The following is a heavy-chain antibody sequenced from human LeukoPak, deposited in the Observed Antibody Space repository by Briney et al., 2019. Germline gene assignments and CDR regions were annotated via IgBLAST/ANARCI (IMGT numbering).Heavy chain of an antibody. CDR3: ATSGVVVAANS. V-gene: IGHV3-21*01. Sequence: TGGSLRLSCAASGFTFSSYSMNWVRQAPGKGLDWVSSINSSSSYIYYADSVKGRFTISRDNAKNSLYLQMNSLRAEDTAVYYCATSGVVVAANSWGQGTLVTVSS. CDR1: GFTFSSYS. D-gene: IGHD2-15*01. CDR2: INSSSSYI. J-gene: IGHJ4*02.